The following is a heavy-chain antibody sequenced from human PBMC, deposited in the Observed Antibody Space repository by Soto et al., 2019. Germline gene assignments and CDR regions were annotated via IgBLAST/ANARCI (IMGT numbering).Heavy chain of an antibody. D-gene: IGHD2-2*01. J-gene: IGHJ4*02. V-gene: IGHV1-69*08. CDR2: IIPILGIA. CDR1: GGTFSSYS. Sequence: QVQLVQSGAEVKKPGSSVKVSCKASGGTFSSYSISWVRQAPGQGLEWMGRIIPILGIANYAQKFQGRVTITADKSTSTAYMELSSLRSEDTAVYYCARDCSSASCPGSGYWGQGTLVTVSS. CDR3: ARDCSSASCPGSGY.